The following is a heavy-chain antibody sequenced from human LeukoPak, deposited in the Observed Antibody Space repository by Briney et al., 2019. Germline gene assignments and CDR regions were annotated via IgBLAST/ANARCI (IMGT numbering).Heavy chain of an antibody. CDR2: IIPIFGTA. J-gene: IGHJ4*02. D-gene: IGHD3-22*01. V-gene: IGHV1-69*05. Sequence: SVTVSCKASGGTFSSYAISWVRQAPGQGLEWMGGIIPIFGTANYAQKFQGRVTITTDESTSTAYMELSSLRSEDTAVYYCARGRYYDSGGRPIPYYFDYWGQGTLVPASS. CDR1: GGTFSSYA. CDR3: ARGRYYDSGGRPIPYYFDY.